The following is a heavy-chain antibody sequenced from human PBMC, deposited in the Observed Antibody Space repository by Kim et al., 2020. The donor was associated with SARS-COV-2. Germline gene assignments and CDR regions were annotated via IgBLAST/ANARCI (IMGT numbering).Heavy chain of an antibody. CDR1: GDSVTNNYW. J-gene: IGHJ4*02. Sequence: SETLSLTCAXSGDSVTNNYWWTWVRQPPEKGLQWITEIYHAGNINYNPSLQSRVTISMDKSKNQFSLQLTSVTAADTAVYFCARGIAGWGTYFYYWGQGILVTVSS. CDR2: IYHAGNI. CDR3: ARGIAGWGTYFYY. V-gene: IGHV4-4*02. D-gene: IGHD6-19*01.